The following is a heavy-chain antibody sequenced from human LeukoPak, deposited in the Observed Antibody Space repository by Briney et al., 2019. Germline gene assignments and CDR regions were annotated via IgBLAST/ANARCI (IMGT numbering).Heavy chain of an antibody. CDR2: INAGNGNT. J-gene: IGHJ4*02. Sequence: ASVKVSCKASGYTFTSYAMHWVRQAPGQRLEWMGWINAGNGNTKYSQEFQGRVTITRDTSASTAYMELSSLRSEDMAVYYCARGGYSWGVGYHFDYWGQGTLVTVSS. V-gene: IGHV1-3*03. CDR1: GYTFTSYA. D-gene: IGHD5-18*01. CDR3: ARGGYSWGVGYHFDY.